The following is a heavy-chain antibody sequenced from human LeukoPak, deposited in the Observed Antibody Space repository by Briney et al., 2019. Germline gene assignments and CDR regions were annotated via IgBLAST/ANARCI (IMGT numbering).Heavy chain of an antibody. J-gene: IGHJ3*02. CDR1: GGSISSYY. CDR2: IYYSGST. D-gene: IGHD4-17*01. CDR3: ARLRGNDYGDYADAFDI. Sequence: SETLSLTCTVSGGSISSYYWSWIRQPPGKGLEWIGYIYYSGSTYYNPSLKSRVTISVDTSKNQFSLKLSSVTAADTAVYYCARLRGNDYGDYADAFDIWGQGTMVTVSS. V-gene: IGHV4-59*04.